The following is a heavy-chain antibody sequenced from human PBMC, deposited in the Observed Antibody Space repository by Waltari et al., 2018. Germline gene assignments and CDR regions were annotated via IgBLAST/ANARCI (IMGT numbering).Heavy chain of an antibody. V-gene: IGHV4-38-2*01. Sequence: QVQLQESGPGLVKPSETLSLTCDVSGYSIARAYFWGWIRQPPGKGLEWIGTIFHAGFTYYPPSLKGRVTMSVDTSKNRFSLNLSSVTAADTAVYYCARAPGVAAAAYFDYWGQGSLVTVSS. J-gene: IGHJ4*02. CDR3: ARAPGVAAAAYFDY. D-gene: IGHD6-13*01. CDR1: GYSIARAYF. CDR2: IFHAGFT.